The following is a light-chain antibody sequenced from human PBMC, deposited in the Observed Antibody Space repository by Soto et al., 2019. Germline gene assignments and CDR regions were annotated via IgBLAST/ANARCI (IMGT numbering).Light chain of an antibody. J-gene: IGKJ5*01. V-gene: IGKV3-20*01. Sequence: EFVLTQSPGTLSLSPGERATLSCRASQSLANSFIAWYQQNPGQAPRLLIYDTSSRASGIPDRFSGSGSGTDFTLTISRLETEDFAVFYCQQYGTSEIILGQGTRLEI. CDR3: QQYGTSEII. CDR1: QSLANSF. CDR2: DTS.